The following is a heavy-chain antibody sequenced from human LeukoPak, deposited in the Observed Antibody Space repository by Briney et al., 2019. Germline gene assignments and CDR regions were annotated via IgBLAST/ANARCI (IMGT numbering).Heavy chain of an antibody. D-gene: IGHD5-18*01. J-gene: IGHJ6*03. Sequence: SETLSLTCTVSGGSISSYYWSWIRQPPGKGLEWIGYIYTSGSTNYNPSLKSRVAISVDTSKNQFSLKLSSVTAADTAVYYCARYSYSRGGIYYYYMDVWGKGTTVTVSS. CDR2: IYTSGST. V-gene: IGHV4-4*09. CDR3: ARYSYSRGGIYYYYMDV. CDR1: GGSISSYY.